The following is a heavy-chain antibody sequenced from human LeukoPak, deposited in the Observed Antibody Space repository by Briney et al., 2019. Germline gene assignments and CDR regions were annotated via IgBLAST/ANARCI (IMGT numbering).Heavy chain of an antibody. CDR3: AKGYCTNGVCYLDY. D-gene: IGHD2-8*01. CDR2: ISSSSSYI. Sequence: PGGSLRLSCAASGFTFSSYSLNWVRQAPGKWLEWVSSISSSSSYIYYADSVKGRFTISRDNAKNSLYLQMNSLRAEDTAVYYCAKGYCTNGVCYLDYWGKGTLVTVSS. V-gene: IGHV3-21*01. J-gene: IGHJ4*02. CDR1: GFTFSSYS.